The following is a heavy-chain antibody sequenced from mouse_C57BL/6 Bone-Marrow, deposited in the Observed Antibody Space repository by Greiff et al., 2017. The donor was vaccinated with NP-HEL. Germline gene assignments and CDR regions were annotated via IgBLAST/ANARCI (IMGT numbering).Heavy chain of an antibody. D-gene: IGHD3-3*01. J-gene: IGHJ2*01. CDR1: GFTFSDYY. Sequence: EVMLVESGGGLVQPGGSLKLSCAASGFTFSDYYMYWVRQTPEKRLEWVAYISNGGGSTYYPDTVKGRFTISRDNAKNTLYLQMSRLKSEDTAMYYCARRGPDYDYWGQGTTLTVSS. V-gene: IGHV5-12*01. CDR3: ARRGPDYDY. CDR2: ISNGGGST.